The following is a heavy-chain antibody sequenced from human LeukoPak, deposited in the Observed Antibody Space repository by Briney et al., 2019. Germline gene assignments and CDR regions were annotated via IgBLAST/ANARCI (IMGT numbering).Heavy chain of an antibody. CDR1: GYTFTGYY. V-gene: IGHV1-2*02. Sequence: GASVKVSCKASGYTFTGYYMHWVRQAPGQGLEWMGCINPNSGGKNYAQKFQGRVTMTRDTSISTAYMELSRLRSDDTAVYYCARTIAVAGTGDYWGQGTLVTVSS. D-gene: IGHD6-19*01. J-gene: IGHJ4*02. CDR3: ARTIAVAGTGDY. CDR2: INPNSGGK.